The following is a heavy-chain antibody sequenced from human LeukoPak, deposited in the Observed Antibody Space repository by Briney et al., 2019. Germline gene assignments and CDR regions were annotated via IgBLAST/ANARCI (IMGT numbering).Heavy chain of an antibody. CDR3: ASVEDGYNSFSFRY. CDR2: ISVSGNT. CDR1: GFTFSSYA. J-gene: IGHJ4*02. Sequence: PGGSLRLSCAASGFTFSSYAMSWVRQGPGKGLEWVSAISVSGNTYHADSVKGRFTISRDNAKNSLYLQMNSLRAEDTAVYYCASVEDGYNSFSFRYWGQGTLVTVSS. V-gene: IGHV3-23*01. D-gene: IGHD5-24*01.